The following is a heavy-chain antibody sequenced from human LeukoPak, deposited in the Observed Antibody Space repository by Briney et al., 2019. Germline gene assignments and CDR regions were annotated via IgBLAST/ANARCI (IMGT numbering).Heavy chain of an antibody. CDR2: ISGSGGST. J-gene: IGHJ4*02. V-gene: IGHV3-23*01. CDR3: AKDRTLVLNYFDY. D-gene: IGHD6-13*01. Sequence: GGSLRLSCAASGFTFSSYAMSWVRQAPGKGLEWVSAISGSGGSTYYADSVKGRFTISRGNSKNTLYLQMNSLRAEDTAVYYCAKDRTLVLNYFDYWGQGTLVTVSS. CDR1: GFTFSSYA.